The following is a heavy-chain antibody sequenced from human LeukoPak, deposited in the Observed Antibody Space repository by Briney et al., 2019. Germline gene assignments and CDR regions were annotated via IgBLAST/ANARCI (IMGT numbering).Heavy chain of an antibody. V-gene: IGHV3-30*02. CDR2: IRYDGSNK. D-gene: IGHD3-10*01. Sequence: PGGSLRLSCAASGFTFSSYGMHWVRQAPGKGLEWVAFIRYDGSNKYYADSVKGRFTISRDNSKNTLYLQMNSLRAEDTAVYYCAKVPGRSHYYYYMDVWGKGTTVTVSS. J-gene: IGHJ6*03. CDR1: GFTFSSYG. CDR3: AKVPGRSHYYYYMDV.